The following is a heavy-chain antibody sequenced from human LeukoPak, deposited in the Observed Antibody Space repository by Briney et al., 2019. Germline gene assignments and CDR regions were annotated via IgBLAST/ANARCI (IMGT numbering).Heavy chain of an antibody. V-gene: IGHV4-59*06. CDR2: IYYSGST. J-gene: IGHJ5*02. CDR1: GGSISSYY. CDR3: ARGYDFWSGPLNWFDP. Sequence: PSETLSLTCTVSGGSISSYYWSWIRQHPGKGLEWIGYIYYSGSTYYNPSLKSRVTISVDTSKNQFSLKLSSVTAADTAVYYCARGYDFWSGPLNWFDPWGQGTLVTVSS. D-gene: IGHD3-3*01.